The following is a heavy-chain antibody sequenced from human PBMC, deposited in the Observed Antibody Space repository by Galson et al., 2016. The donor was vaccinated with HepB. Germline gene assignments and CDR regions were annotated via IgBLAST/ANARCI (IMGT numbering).Heavy chain of an antibody. CDR3: ARDGGGGYNLDY. J-gene: IGHJ4*02. CDR2: INEDENKK. D-gene: IGHD5-24*01. CDR1: GFSFSTYW. V-gene: IGHV3-7*01. Sequence: SLRLSCAASGFSFSTYWMTWVRRAPGKGLEWVANINEDENKKNYVDSVKGRFTISRDNAKKSLFLEMGSLRAEDTGVYYCARDGGGGYNLDYWGQGTLVTISS.